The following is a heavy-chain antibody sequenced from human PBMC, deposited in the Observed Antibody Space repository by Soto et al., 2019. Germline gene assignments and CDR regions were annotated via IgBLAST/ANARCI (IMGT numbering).Heavy chain of an antibody. V-gene: IGHV4-30-2*01. D-gene: IGHD3-3*01. CDR2: IYHSGST. Sequence: QLQLQESGSGLVKPSQTLSLTCDVSGGSLSSGGYSWSWIRQPPGKGQEWIGYIYHSGSTYYNPSLQSRVTLPVDKSKNQFSLSLSSVSAEDTAVYYCTRVLYDFWSGYYPGDYYYGMDVLGQLTTVIVSS. CDR3: TRVLYDFWSGYYPGDYYYGMDV. CDR1: GGSLSSGGYS. J-gene: IGHJ6*02.